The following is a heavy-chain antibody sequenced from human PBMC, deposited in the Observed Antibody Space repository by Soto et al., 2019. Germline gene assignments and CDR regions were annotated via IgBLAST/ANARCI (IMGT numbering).Heavy chain of an antibody. CDR3: ARVRQLVGYFYYYMDV. Sequence: SVKVSCKASGGTFSSYAISWVRQAPGQGLEWMGGIIPIFGTANYTQKFQGRVTITADKSTSTAYMELRGLRSEDTAVYYCARVRQLVGYFYYYMDVWGKGTTVTVSS. D-gene: IGHD6-6*01. CDR2: IIPIFGTA. J-gene: IGHJ6*03. CDR1: GGTFSSYA. V-gene: IGHV1-69*06.